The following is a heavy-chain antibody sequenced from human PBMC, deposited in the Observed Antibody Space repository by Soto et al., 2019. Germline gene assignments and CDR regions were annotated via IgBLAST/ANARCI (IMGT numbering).Heavy chain of an antibody. CDR3: AKFLAGSGGRFDY. D-gene: IGHD3-10*01. J-gene: IGHJ4*02. V-gene: IGHV3-23*01. CDR1: GFSFASHG. CDR2: ISTTVTRT. Sequence: EVQLLESGGALVQPGGSVRLSCAASGFSFASHGMGWVRQAPGKGLEWVSSISTTVTRTFYADSVKGRFTISRDNSKDMMYLQMNSLRAEDTATYYCAKFLAGSGGRFDYWGQGTLVTVSS.